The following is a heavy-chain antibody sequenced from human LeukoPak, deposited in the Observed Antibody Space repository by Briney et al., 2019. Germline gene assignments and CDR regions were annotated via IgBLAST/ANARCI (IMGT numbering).Heavy chain of an antibody. CDR1: GGSISSYY. J-gene: IGHJ6*03. CDR2: IYTSGST. CDR3: ARDREVRGANHYYYYYYMDV. V-gene: IGHV4-4*07. Sequence: SETLSLTCTVSGGSISSYYWSWIRQPAGKGLEWIGRIYTSGSTNYNPSLKSRATMSVDTSKNQFSLKLSSVTAADTAVYYCARDREVRGANHYYYYYYMDVWGKGTTVTVSS. D-gene: IGHD3-10*01.